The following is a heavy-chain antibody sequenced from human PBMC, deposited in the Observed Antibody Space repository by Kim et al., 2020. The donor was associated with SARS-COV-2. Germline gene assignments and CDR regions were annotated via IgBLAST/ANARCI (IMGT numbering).Heavy chain of an antibody. CDR2: IYYSGST. J-gene: IGHJ5*02. V-gene: IGHV4-59*01. CDR1: GGSISSYY. CDR3: SRHSGYVSCWVDP. D-gene: IGHD5-12*01. Sequence: SETLSLTCTVSGGSISSYYWSWIRQPPAKGLECIGYIYYSGSTNYNPSLKSRVTISVDTSKNQFSLKLSSVTAADTAVYDWSRHSGYVSCWVDPWGQGTLVTVPT.